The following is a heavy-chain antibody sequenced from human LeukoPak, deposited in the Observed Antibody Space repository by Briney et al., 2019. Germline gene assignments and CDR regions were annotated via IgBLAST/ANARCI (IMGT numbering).Heavy chain of an antibody. J-gene: IGHJ1*01. CDR1: GFSFSNYA. Sequence: GGSLRLSCAASGFSFSNYAMNWVRQAPGKGLEWVSVISGSGGSTYYADSVKGRFTISRDNSKNTLYLEMNSLRAEDTAVYYCAKEHYDSSGYYYRYFQHWGQGTLVSVSP. CDR2: ISGSGGST. CDR3: AKEHYDSSGYYYRYFQH. D-gene: IGHD3-22*01. V-gene: IGHV3-23*01.